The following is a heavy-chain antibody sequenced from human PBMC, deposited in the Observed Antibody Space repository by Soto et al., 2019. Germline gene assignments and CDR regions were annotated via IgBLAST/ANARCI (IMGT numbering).Heavy chain of an antibody. J-gene: IGHJ5*02. V-gene: IGHV3-30*18. CDR1: GFTFSYFG. D-gene: IGHD3-9*01. CDR2: ISNDGSRK. CDR3: AKVSTFYDILTGYYSTNFFDP. Sequence: GGSLRLSCEASGFTFSYFGTHWVRQAPGKGLEWVAAISNDGSRKYYGDSVKGRITISRDNSKNTLYLQMDSLRDEDTAVYYCAKVSTFYDILTGYYSTNFFDPWGQGTLVTVSS.